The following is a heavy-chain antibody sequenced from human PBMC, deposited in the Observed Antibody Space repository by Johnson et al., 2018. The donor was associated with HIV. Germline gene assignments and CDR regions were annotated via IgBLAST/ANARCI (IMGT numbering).Heavy chain of an antibody. CDR1: GFSFSNYA. CDR3: ARDHSGWWAWALDI. D-gene: IGHD6-19*01. V-gene: IGHV3-30*04. J-gene: IGHJ3*02. CDR2: ISKDGSSA. Sequence: VQLVESGGGVVQPGSSLTLSCAASGFSFSNYAMHWVRQAPGKGLEWAAVISKDGSSAYYADSVKGRFTNSRDNSKNTLFLEMNSLRVEDTAVYYCARDHSGWWAWALDIWGQGTMGTVSS.